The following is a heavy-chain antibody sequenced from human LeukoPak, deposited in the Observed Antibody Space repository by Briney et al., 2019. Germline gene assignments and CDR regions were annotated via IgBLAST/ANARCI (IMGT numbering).Heavy chain of an antibody. D-gene: IGHD6-13*01. CDR3: AKATKEYSSSWYIRDFDY. CDR1: GFTFSSYA. V-gene: IGHV3-23*01. Sequence: QSGGSLRLSCAASGFTFSSYAMSWVRQAPGKGLEWVSAISGSGSSTYYAGSVKGRFTIPRDNSKNTLYLQMNSLRAEDTAVYYCAKATKEYSSSWYIRDFDYWGQGTLVTVSS. J-gene: IGHJ4*02. CDR2: ISGSGSST.